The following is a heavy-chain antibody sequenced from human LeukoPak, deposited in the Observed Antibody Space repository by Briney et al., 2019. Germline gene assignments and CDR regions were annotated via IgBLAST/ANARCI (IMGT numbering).Heavy chain of an antibody. Sequence: GGSLRLSCAAPGFTFSDYYMSWIRQAPGKGLEWVSYISSSGSTIYYADSVKGRFTISRDNAKNSLYLQMNSLRAEDTAVYYCARALGWSRPYYFDYWGRGTLVTVSS. D-gene: IGHD4-23*01. CDR2: ISSSGSTI. J-gene: IGHJ4*02. CDR1: GFTFSDYY. V-gene: IGHV3-11*04. CDR3: ARALGWSRPYYFDY.